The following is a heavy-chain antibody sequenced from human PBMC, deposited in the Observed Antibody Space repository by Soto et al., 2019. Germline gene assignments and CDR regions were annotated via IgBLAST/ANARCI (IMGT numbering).Heavy chain of an antibody. CDR3: TGGPPNWGFDS. V-gene: IGHV1-8*01. D-gene: IGHD7-27*01. Sequence: ASVKGSCKASGYAFTRYDVNWVRQTAGQGLEWMGWMSPKTANTGYAQKFQGRVTMTRSTSISTAYMELSSLTSEDTAVYYCTGGPPNWGFDSWGQGTPVTVSS. CDR2: MSPKTANT. CDR1: GYAFTRYD. J-gene: IGHJ5*01.